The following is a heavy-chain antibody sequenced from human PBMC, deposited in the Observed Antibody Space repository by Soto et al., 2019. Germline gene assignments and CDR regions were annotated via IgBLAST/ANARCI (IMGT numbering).Heavy chain of an antibody. CDR1: AFTFKNHW. J-gene: IGHJ4*02. CDR3: AREIYDDYDSSGYDH. Sequence: EVQLVESGGGLVQPGGSQRLSCAASAFTFKNHWMHWVRQVPGKGPVWVSRINGDGSFTSYADAVKGRFTISRDNAKNTLSLQMNSLRAEDTAVYYCAREIYDDYDSSGYDHWGQVTLVTVYS. V-gene: IGHV3-74*01. D-gene: IGHD3-22*01. CDR2: INGDGSFT.